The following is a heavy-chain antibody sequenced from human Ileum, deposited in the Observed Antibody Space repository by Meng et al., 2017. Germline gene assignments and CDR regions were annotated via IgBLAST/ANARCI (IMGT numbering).Heavy chain of an antibody. Sequence: QVQLVEFGGGVVQPGRSLRLSCAASGFTFSSYAMHWVRQAPGKGLEWVAVISYDGSNKYYADSVKGRFTISRDNSKNTLYLQMNSLRAEDTAVYYCARSLGYGDYWSYWGQGTLVTVSS. CDR2: ISYDGSNK. V-gene: IGHV3-30*01. J-gene: IGHJ4*02. D-gene: IGHD4-17*01. CDR3: ARSLGYGDYWSY. CDR1: GFTFSSYA.